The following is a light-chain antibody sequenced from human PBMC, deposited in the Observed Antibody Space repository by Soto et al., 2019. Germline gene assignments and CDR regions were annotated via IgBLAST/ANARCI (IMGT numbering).Light chain of an antibody. J-gene: IGLJ3*02. Sequence: QSALTQPTSASGSPGQSVTISCTGTSSDVGAYNYVSWYQQHAGKAPKLEIYEVTKRPSGVPDRFSGSKSANTASLTVSGLQAEDEADYYCSSFASSNTWVFGGGTKLTVL. CDR1: SSDVGAYNY. V-gene: IGLV2-8*01. CDR2: EVT. CDR3: SSFASSNTWV.